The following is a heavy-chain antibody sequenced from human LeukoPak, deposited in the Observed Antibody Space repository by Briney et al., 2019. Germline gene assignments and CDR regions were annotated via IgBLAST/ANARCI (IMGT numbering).Heavy chain of an antibody. CDR2: IRSDGSDK. V-gene: IGHV3-30*02. CDR3: SQEGGSHY. D-gene: IGHD5-12*01. J-gene: IGHJ4*02. CDR1: GFTFSSYG. Sequence: PGGSPRLSCAASGFTFSSYGMHWVRQAPGKGLEWVAFIRSDGSDKYYADSVKGRFTISRDNSKNTLYLQMNSLRAEDTAVYYCSQEGGSHYWGQGTLVTVSS.